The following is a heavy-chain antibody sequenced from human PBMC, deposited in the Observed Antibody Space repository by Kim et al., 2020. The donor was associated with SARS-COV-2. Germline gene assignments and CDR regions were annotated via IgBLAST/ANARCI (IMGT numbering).Heavy chain of an antibody. CDR3: AKSNGTPAKRFYEYYYDSSGYYYVSYGMDV. J-gene: IGHJ6*02. Sequence: GGSLRLSCAASGFTFSSYAMSWVRQAPGKGLEWVSAISGSGGSTYYADSVKGRFTISRDNSKNTLYLQMNSLRAEDTAVYYCAKSNGTPAKRFYEYYYDSSGYYYVSYGMDVWGQGTTVTVSS. CDR1: GFTFSSYA. CDR2: ISGSGGST. V-gene: IGHV3-23*01. D-gene: IGHD3-22*01.